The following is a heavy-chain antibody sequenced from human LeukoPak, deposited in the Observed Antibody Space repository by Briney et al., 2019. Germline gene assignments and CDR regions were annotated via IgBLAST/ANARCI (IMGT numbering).Heavy chain of an antibody. V-gene: IGHV4-34*01. CDR1: GGAFSGYY. D-gene: IGHD2-2*01. J-gene: IGHJ4*02. CDR3: ARRGHCSSTSCYPLRY. Sequence: SETLSLTCAAYGGAFSGYYWSWIRQPPGKGLEWIGEINHSGSTNYNPSLKSRFTISVDTSKNQFSLKLSSVTAADTAVYYCARRGHCSSTSCYPLRYWGQGTLVTVSS. CDR2: INHSGST.